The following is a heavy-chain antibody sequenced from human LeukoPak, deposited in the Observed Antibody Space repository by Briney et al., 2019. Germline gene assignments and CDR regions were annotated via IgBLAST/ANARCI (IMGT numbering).Heavy chain of an antibody. V-gene: IGHV3-15*01. J-gene: IGHJ4*02. Sequence: PGGSLRLSCAASGFTVNNAWMSWVRQTPGKGLEWVGRIKSKTDGGTTDYAALVKGRFTISRDDSKNMLYLQMNSLKTEDTAVXXXXXXXXXXSSGFYSDYWGQGTLVTVSS. CDR3: XXXXXXXSSGFYSDY. D-gene: IGHD3-22*01. CDR1: GFTVNNAW. CDR2: IKSKTDGGTT.